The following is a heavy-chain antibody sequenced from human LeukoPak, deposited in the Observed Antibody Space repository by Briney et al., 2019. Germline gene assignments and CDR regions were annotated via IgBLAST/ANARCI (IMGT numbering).Heavy chain of an antibody. Sequence: GGSLRLSCAAPGFTFSSYSMNWVRQAPGKGLEWVSSISSSSSYIYYADSVKGRFTISRDNAKNSLYLQMNSLRAEDTAVYYCARDHIVVVPAATPMDYWGQGTLVTVSS. V-gene: IGHV3-21*01. CDR3: ARDHIVVVPAATPMDY. CDR1: GFTFSSYS. CDR2: ISSSSSYI. D-gene: IGHD2-2*01. J-gene: IGHJ4*02.